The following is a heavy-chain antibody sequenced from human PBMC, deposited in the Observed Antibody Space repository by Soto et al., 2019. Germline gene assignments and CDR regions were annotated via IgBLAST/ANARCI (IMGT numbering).Heavy chain of an antibody. CDR1: GFTFSGFW. CDR3: ARSGDWGD. J-gene: IGHJ4*02. Sequence: EVQLVESGGGLVQPGGSLRLSCAASGFTFSGFWMHWVRQAPGKGLVWVSRINNDGSSTTYADSVKGRFTTSRDNAKNTLYLQMNSLRAADTAVYFCARSGDWGDWGQGTLVTVSS. V-gene: IGHV3-74*01. D-gene: IGHD2-21*02. CDR2: INNDGSST.